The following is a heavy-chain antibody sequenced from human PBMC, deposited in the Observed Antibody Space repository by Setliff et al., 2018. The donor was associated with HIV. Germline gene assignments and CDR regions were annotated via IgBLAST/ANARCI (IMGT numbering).Heavy chain of an antibody. CDR3: TTESVFLDYFFDY. J-gene: IGHJ4*02. CDR2: INSDGRST. D-gene: IGHD3-9*01. CDR1: GFPFSGYW. Sequence: PGGSLRLSCAASGFPFSGYWMHWVRQAPGKGLVWVSRINSDGRSTSYADSVKGRFTISRDNAKNTLYLQMSSLKTEDTAVYYCTTESVFLDYFFDYWGQGTLVTVSS. V-gene: IGHV3-74*01.